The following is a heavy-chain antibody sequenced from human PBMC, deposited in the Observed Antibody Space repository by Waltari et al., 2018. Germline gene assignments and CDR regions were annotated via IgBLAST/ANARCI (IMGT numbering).Heavy chain of an antibody. CDR3: ARGVFGGRPAQKYYFDY. CDR2: RNPNRGNT. CDR1: RYPVTSYD. D-gene: IGHD2-15*01. Sequence: QVQLVQPGAEVKKPGDSAKVSCKASRYPVTSYDSNWVRPATGQRREGMGWRNPNRGNTGYAQKFQGRVTITRNTSISTADMELSSLRSEDTAVYYCARGVFGGRPAQKYYFDYWGQGTLVTVSS. J-gene: IGHJ4*02. V-gene: IGHV1-8*03.